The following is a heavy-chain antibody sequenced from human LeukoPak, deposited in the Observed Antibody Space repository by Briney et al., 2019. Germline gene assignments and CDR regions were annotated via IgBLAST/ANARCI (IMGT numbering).Heavy chain of an antibody. CDR2: ISAYSGDT. J-gene: IGHJ6*02. V-gene: IGHV1-18*01. Sequence: ASVKVSCKASGYTFTNYGIIWVRQAPGQGLEWMGWISAYSGDTNYAQNLQGRVTMTTDTSTSTAYMELRSLKSDDTAIIFCARILRIAAAGSLYYYYAMDVWGRGTTVTVSS. CDR1: GYTFTNYG. CDR3: ARILRIAAAGSLYYYYAMDV. D-gene: IGHD6-13*01.